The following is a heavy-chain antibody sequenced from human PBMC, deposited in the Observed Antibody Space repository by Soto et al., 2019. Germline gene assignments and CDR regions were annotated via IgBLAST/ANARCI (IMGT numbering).Heavy chain of an antibody. V-gene: IGHV3-66*01. CDR3: ASSSWEFYYFDY. Sequence: GGSLRLSCAASGFTVSSNYMSWVRQAPGKGLEWVSVIYSGGSTYYADSVKGRFTISRDNSKNTLYLQMNSLRAEDTAVYYCASSSWEFYYFDYWGQGTLVTVSS. D-gene: IGHD6-13*01. J-gene: IGHJ4*02. CDR2: IYSGGST. CDR1: GFTVSSNY.